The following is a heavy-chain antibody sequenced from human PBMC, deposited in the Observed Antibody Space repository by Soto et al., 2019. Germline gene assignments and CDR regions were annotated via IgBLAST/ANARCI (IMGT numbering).Heavy chain of an antibody. CDR2: IIPIFNST. Sequence: SVKVSCKVSGSRFSNYVISWVRQAPGHGLEWLGRIIPIFNSTKYAQSFQGRVTITADKSTSTASLELSSLRSDDTAVYYCAREGRGKKAGYNGLVSLGYWGQGTLVAVSS. CDR1: GSRFSNYV. CDR3: AREGRGKKAGYNGLVSLGY. J-gene: IGHJ4*02. D-gene: IGHD2-2*02. V-gene: IGHV1-69*06.